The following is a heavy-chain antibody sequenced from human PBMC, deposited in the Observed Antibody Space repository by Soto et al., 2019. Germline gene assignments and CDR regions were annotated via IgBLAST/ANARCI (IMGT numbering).Heavy chain of an antibody. CDR3: ARHEQFYYYYYGMDV. J-gene: IGHJ6*02. Sequence: PGESLKISCNASGYSFTTYCIAWVLQMPGKGLDWMGIINPGDSDIRYSPSFQCQVTISADNSISTAYLQWSSLKASDTAMYYCARHEQFYYYYYGMDVWGQGTAVTVSS. CDR1: GYSFTTYC. V-gene: IGHV5-51*01. CDR2: INPGDSDI. D-gene: IGHD4-4*01.